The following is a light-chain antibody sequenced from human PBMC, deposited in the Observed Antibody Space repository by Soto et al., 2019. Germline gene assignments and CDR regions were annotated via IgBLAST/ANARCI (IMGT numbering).Light chain of an antibody. CDR2: GNT. CDR1: SSNIGAGYD. Sequence: QSVLTQPPSVSGAPGQRVTISCTGSSSNIGAGYDVHWYHQLPGTAPKLLIFGNTNRRSGVPDRFSGSKSGTSASLAINGLQADDEANYYCHSYDSTLSASIFGGGTKLTVL. CDR3: HSYDSTLSASI. J-gene: IGLJ2*01. V-gene: IGLV1-40*01.